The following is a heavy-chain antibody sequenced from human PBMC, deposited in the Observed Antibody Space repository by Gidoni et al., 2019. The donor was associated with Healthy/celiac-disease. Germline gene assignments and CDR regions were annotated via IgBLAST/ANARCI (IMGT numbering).Heavy chain of an antibody. J-gene: IGHJ4*02. CDR3: AQKEVEAYYYDAHFDY. CDR2: IYWNDDK. V-gene: IGHV2-5*01. CDR1: AFSLRTSGVG. D-gene: IGHD3-22*01. Sequence: QIPLTESGPTLVKPTQTLTLTCTFSAFSLRTSGVGVGWIRQPPGKALEWLALIYWNDDKRYSPSLKSRLTITKDTSKNQVVLTMTNMDPVDTATYYCAQKEVEAYYYDAHFDYWGQGTLVTGSS.